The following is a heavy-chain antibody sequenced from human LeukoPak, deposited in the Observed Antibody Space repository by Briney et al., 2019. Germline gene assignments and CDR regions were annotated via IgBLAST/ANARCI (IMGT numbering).Heavy chain of an antibody. J-gene: IGHJ2*01. Sequence: GGSLRLSCAASGFTFDDYAMHWVRHAPGKGLEWVSGISWNSGSIGYADSVKGRFTISRDNAKNSLYLQMNSLRAEDTALYYCAKDVGRYCSSTSCPDWYFDLWGRGTLVTVPS. D-gene: IGHD2-2*01. CDR3: AKDVGRYCSSTSCPDWYFDL. CDR2: ISWNSGSI. V-gene: IGHV3-9*01. CDR1: GFTFDDYA.